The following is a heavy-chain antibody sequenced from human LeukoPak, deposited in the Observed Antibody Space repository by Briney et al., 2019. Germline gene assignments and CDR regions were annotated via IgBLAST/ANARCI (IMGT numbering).Heavy chain of an antibody. J-gene: IGHJ4*02. CDR1: GFTFRSYE. CDR3: ARGAVANL. Sequence: GGSLRLSCAASGFTFRSYEMNWVRQAPGKGLEWVSYISGPGSTIYYADSVKGRFTISRDNAKNSLYLQMNNLRAEDTAVYYCARGAVANLWGQGTLVTVSS. D-gene: IGHD6-19*01. V-gene: IGHV3-48*03. CDR2: ISGPGSTI.